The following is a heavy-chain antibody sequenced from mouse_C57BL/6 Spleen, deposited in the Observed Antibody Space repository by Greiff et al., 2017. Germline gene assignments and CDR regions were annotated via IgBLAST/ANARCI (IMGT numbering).Heavy chain of an antibody. CDR1: GYAFTNYL. J-gene: IGHJ2*01. CDR3: ARYRSPYFDD. D-gene: IGHD1-1*01. CDR2: INPGSGGT. V-gene: IGHV1-54*01. Sequence: QVQLKESGAELVRPGTSVKVSCKASGYAFTNYLIEWVKQRPGQGLEWIGVINPGSGGTNYNEKFKGKATLTADKSSSTAYMQLSSLTSEDSAVYFCARYRSPYFDDWGQGTTLTFSS.